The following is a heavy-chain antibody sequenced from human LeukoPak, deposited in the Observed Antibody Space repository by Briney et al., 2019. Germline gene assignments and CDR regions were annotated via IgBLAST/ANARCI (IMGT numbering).Heavy chain of an antibody. CDR3: ARDMSGSYSTRFDP. J-gene: IGHJ5*02. CDR2: ISAYNGNT. V-gene: IGHV1-18*01. CDR1: GYTFTTYG. Sequence: GASVKVSRKASGYTFTTYGINWVRQAPGQGLEWMGWISAYNGNTNYAQRFQGRVTMTTDTSTSTAYMELRSLRSDDTAVYYCARDMSGSYSTRFDPWGQGTLVTVSS. D-gene: IGHD1-26*01.